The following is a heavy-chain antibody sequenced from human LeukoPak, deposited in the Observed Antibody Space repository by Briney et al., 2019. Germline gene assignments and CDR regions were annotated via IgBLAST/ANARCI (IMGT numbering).Heavy chain of an antibody. CDR1: GYTFTSYD. D-gene: IGHD5-12*01. CDR2: MNPNSGNT. CDR3: ARGFRYSGYDSNY. V-gene: IGHV1-8*01. J-gene: IGHJ4*02. Sequence: VASVKVSCKASGYTFTSYDINWVRQATGQGLEWMGWMNPNSGNTGYAQKFQGRVTMTRNTSISTAYMELSSLRSEDTAVYYCARGFRYSGYDSNYWGQGTLVTVSS.